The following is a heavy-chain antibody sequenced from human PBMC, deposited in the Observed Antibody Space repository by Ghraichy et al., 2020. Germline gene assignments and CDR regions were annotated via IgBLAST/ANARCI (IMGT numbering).Heavy chain of an antibody. CDR2: INRFSSTI. V-gene: IGHV3-48*01. D-gene: IGHD1-26*01. J-gene: IGHJ4*02. Sequence: LSLTCAASGFTFSDYSMNWVRQAPGKGLEWVAYINRFSSTIYYADSVKGRFTISRNNAKNSLYLQMNSLRAEDTAVYYCARDFIMVGSPSIRKDFDYWGQGTLVTVSS. CDR1: GFTFSDYS. CDR3: ARDFIMVGSPSIRKDFDY.